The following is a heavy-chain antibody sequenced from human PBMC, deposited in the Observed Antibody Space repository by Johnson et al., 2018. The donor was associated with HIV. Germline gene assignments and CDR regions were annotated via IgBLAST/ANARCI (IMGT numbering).Heavy chain of an antibody. CDR3: TRSIAASGRDAVDM. CDR2: IKSKTDGATT. V-gene: IGHV3-15*02. Sequence: VQLVESGGALVQPGDSLGLSCAVSGFTFNNAWMGWVRQAPGKGLEWVGRIKSKTDGATTDYAAPLKGRFTISRDDSKNTLYLQMNSLKTEDTAVYYCTRSIAASGRDAVDMWGQGTMVTVSS. CDR1: GFTFNNAW. J-gene: IGHJ3*02. D-gene: IGHD6-13*01.